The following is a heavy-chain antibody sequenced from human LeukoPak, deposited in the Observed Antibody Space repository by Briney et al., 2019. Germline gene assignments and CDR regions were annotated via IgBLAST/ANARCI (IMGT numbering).Heavy chain of an antibody. CDR3: AKETSQYYYDSSGYPGDATFDI. V-gene: IGHV3-30-3*01. CDR1: GFTFSSYA. D-gene: IGHD3-22*01. Sequence: GRSLRLSCAASGFTFSSYAMHWVRQAPGKGLEWVAVISYDGSNKYYADSVKGRFTISRDNSKNTLYLQMNSLRAEDTAVYYCAKETSQYYYDSSGYPGDATFDIWGQGTMVTVSS. J-gene: IGHJ3*02. CDR2: ISYDGSNK.